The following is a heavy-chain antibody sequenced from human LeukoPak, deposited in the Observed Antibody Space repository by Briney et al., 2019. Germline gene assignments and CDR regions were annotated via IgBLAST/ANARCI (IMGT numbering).Heavy chain of an antibody. CDR3: AKDLSSLWFGELLNGDY. J-gene: IGHJ4*02. CDR1: GFTFSMYA. V-gene: IGHV3-30*02. Sequence: GGSLRLSCAASGFTFSMYALHWVRQAPGKGLEWVTFIRYDGSNKYYADSVKGRFTISRDNSKNTLYLQMNSLRAEDAAVYYCAKDLSSLWFGELLNGDYWGQGTLVTVSS. D-gene: IGHD3-10*01. CDR2: IRYDGSNK.